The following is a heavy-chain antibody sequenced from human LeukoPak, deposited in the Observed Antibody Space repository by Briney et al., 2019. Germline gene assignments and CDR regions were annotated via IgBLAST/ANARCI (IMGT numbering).Heavy chain of an antibody. J-gene: IGHJ4*02. CDR1: GFTFSSSS. CDR3: ARYSGDPLNN. Sequence: GGSLRLSCAASGFTFSSSSMNGVRQAPGKGLEWVSYISSSSTYIYYADSLKGRFTISRDTAKNSLYLQVNSLRAEDTAVYYCARYSGDPLNNWGQGDLVTVSS. CDR2: ISSSSTYI. V-gene: IGHV3-21*01. D-gene: IGHD7-27*01.